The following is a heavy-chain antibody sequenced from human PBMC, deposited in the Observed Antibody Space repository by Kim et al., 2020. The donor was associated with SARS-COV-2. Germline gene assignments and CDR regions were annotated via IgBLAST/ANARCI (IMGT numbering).Heavy chain of an antibody. CDR3: AREFSTSPGVDY. Sequence: GGSLRLSCVASGFPFSTYSMNWFRQAPGKGLEWVSSIISSSQYVFYADSVKGRFTISGDNAKNTLYLHVDRLRAEDTGVYYCAREFSTSPGVDYWGHGTLVTVSS. J-gene: IGHJ4*01. CDR1: GFPFSTYS. CDR2: IISSSQYV. D-gene: IGHD3-16*01. V-gene: IGHV3-21*01.